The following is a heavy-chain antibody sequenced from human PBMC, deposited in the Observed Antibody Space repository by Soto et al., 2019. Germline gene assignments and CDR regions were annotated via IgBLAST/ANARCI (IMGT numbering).Heavy chain of an antibody. D-gene: IGHD2-15*01. Sequence: QVQLVESGGGVVQPGRSLRLSCAASGFSFTNCGMHWVRQAQGKGLEWVAAISSDGSDKYYSESVKGRFTISRDNSKNTLFLQMNSLRVEDTAVYYCVKGSEVARQELDYWGQGTLVTVSS. CDR3: VKGSEVARQELDY. J-gene: IGHJ4*02. CDR1: GFSFTNCG. V-gene: IGHV3-30*18. CDR2: ISSDGSDK.